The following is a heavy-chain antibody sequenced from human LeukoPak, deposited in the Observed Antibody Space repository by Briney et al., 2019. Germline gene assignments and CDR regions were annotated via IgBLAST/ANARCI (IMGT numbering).Heavy chain of an antibody. J-gene: IGHJ4*02. V-gene: IGHV3-11*04. CDR2: ISSSGSTI. Sequence: GGSPRLSCAASGFTFSDYYMSWIRQAPGKGLEWVSYISSSGSTIYYADSVKGRLTISRDNAKNSLYLQMNSLRAEDTAVYYCARGPWLGKFDYWGQGTLVTVSS. CDR1: GFTFSDYY. CDR3: ARGPWLGKFDY. D-gene: IGHD6-19*01.